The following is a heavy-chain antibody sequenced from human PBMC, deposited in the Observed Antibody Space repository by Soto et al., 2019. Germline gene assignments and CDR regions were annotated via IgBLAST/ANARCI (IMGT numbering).Heavy chain of an antibody. CDR2: ISSSSYHI. D-gene: IGHD6-19*01. CDR3: ARAVSGTCYFDY. Sequence: EVQLVESGGGLVKPGGSLRLSCAASAFTFSGYSMNWVRQAPGKGLEWVSSISSSSYHIYYADSVKGRFTISRDNAKNALYLQLNSLRADDPAVYSCARAVSGTCYFDYWGQGTLVTVSS. V-gene: IGHV3-21*01. J-gene: IGHJ4*02. CDR1: AFTFSGYS.